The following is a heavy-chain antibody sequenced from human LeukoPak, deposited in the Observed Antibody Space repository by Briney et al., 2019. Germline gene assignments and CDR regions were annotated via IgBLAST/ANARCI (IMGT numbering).Heavy chain of an antibody. Sequence: PSETLSLTCTVSGGSISSSSYYWGWIRQPPGKGLEWIGSIYYSGSTYYNPSLKSRVTISVDTSKNQFSLKLSSVTAADTAVYYCARDSLLLNDYGDYGLFDYWGQGTLVTVSS. CDR1: GGSISSSSYY. D-gene: IGHD4-17*01. CDR2: IYYSGST. CDR3: ARDSLLLNDYGDYGLFDY. V-gene: IGHV4-39*02. J-gene: IGHJ4*02.